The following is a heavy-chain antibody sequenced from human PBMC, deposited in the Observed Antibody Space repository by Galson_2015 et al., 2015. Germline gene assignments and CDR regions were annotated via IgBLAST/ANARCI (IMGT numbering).Heavy chain of an antibody. V-gene: IGHV3-53*01. CDR2: VYSDGTT. Sequence: SLRLSCAASGFTVSANYMSWVRQAPGKGLECVSLVYSDGTTYYADSVKGRFTISRDNSKNTLYLQINSLRAEDTAVYYCARFNLRNAFDIWGQGTMVTVSS. J-gene: IGHJ3*02. CDR1: GFTVSANY. CDR3: ARFNLRNAFDI.